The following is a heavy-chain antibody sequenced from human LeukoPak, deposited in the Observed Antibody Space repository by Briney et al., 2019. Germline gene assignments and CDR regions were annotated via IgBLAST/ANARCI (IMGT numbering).Heavy chain of an antibody. Sequence: SETLSLTCTVSGGSISSYCWSWIRQPPGKGLEWIGYIYYSGSTNYNPSLKSRVTISVDTSKNQFSLKLSSVTAADTAVYYCARDHCSSTSCYFDDWGQGTLVTVSS. CDR3: ARDHCSSTSCYFDD. CDR1: GGSISSYC. CDR2: IYYSGST. V-gene: IGHV4-59*01. J-gene: IGHJ4*02. D-gene: IGHD2-2*01.